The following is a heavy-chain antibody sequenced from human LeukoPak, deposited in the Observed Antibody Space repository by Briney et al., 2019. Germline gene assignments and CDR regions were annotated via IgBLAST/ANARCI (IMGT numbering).Heavy chain of an antibody. CDR1: GYTFTGYY. J-gene: IGHJ4*02. D-gene: IGHD1-26*01. V-gene: IGHV1-2*06. CDR2: INPNSGDT. Sequence: ASMKVSCKTSGYTFTGYYVHWVRQAPGQGLEWMGRINPNSGDTNYAQKFQGRVTMTRDTSISTAYMELSRLRSDDTAVYYCARAPGSYGPLLDYWGQGTLVTVSS. CDR3: ARAPGSYGPLLDY.